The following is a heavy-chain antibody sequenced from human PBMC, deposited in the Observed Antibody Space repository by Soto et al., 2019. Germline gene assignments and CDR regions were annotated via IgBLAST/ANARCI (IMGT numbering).Heavy chain of an antibody. J-gene: IGHJ4*02. CDR3: ARGELATIAYFDC. CDR1: GGTFGSST. V-gene: IGHV1-69*06. CDR2: ITPVFGAP. Sequence: QVQLVQSGAEVKKPGSSVKVSCKASGGTFGSSTISWVRQAPGQGLEWMGGITPVFGAPNYAQKFQGRVTITADKSTSTAYMELRSLRSEDTAVYYFARGELATIAYFDCWGQGTQVTVSS. D-gene: IGHD5-12*01.